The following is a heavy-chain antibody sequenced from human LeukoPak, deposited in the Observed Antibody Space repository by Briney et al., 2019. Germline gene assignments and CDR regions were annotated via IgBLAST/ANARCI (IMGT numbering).Heavy chain of an antibody. Sequence: ASVKVSCKASGGTFSSYAISWVRQAPGQGLEWVGGIIPIFGTANYAQKFQGRVTITADKSTSTAYMELSSLRSEDTAVYYCEGVVVVAATPFHYYMDVWGKGTTVTVSS. D-gene: IGHD2-15*01. V-gene: IGHV1-69*06. CDR2: IIPIFGTA. J-gene: IGHJ6*03. CDR3: EGVVVVAATPFHYYMDV. CDR1: GGTFSSYA.